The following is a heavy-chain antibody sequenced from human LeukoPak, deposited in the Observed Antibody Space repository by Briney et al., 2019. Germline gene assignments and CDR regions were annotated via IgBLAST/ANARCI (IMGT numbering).Heavy chain of an antibody. Sequence: GGSLRLSCAASGFTFSSYSIHWVRQAPGKGLEWVAVISYGGTYKYFAYSVRGLFTISRDNSKNTLYLQMTSLRTEDTAVYYCARGSREGYCTNGVCWDFDYWGQGTLVTVSS. D-gene: IGHD2-8*01. CDR3: ARGSREGYCTNGVCWDFDY. CDR2: ISYGGTYK. CDR1: GFTFSSYS. V-gene: IGHV3-30-3*01. J-gene: IGHJ4*02.